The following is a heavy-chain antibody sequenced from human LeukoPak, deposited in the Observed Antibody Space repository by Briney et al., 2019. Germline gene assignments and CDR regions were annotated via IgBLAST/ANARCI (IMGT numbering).Heavy chain of an antibody. CDR3: XXXXXXXXXXXXXGLHGMDV. CDR2: ISYDGSNK. Sequence: GGSLRLSCAASGFTFSSYGMHWVRQAPGKGLEWVAVISYDGSNKYYADSVKGRFTISRDNSKNTLYLQMNSLRAEDTAVYYXXXXXXXXXXXXXXGLHGMDVWGQGTTVTVSS. V-gene: IGHV3-30*03. CDR1: GFTFSSYG. J-gene: IGHJ6*02.